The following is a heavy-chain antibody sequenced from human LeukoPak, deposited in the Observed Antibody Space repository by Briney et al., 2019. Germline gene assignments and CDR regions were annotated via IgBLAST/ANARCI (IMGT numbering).Heavy chain of an antibody. CDR2: ISSSSSTI. J-gene: IGHJ4*02. CDR3: ARDFLGGNQGY. V-gene: IGHV3-48*04. D-gene: IGHD4-23*01. Sequence: GGSLRLSCAASGFTFSSYSMNWVRQAPGKGLEWVSYISSSSSTIYYADSVKGRFNISRDNAKNSLYLQINSLRAEDTAVYYCARDFLGGNQGYWGQGTLVTVSS. CDR1: GFTFSSYS.